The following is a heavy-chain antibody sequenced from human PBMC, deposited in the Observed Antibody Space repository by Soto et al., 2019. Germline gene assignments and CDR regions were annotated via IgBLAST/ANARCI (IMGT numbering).Heavy chain of an antibody. CDR3: ARLGGYYQAFDS. J-gene: IGHJ4*02. CDR1: GGSISSSSYY. Sequence: SETLSLTCTVSGGSISSSSYYWGWIRQPPGKGLEWIGSIYYSGSTYYNPSLKSRVTISVDTSKNQFSLKLSSVTAADTAVYYCARLGGYYQAFDSWGQGTLVTVSS. D-gene: IGHD3-22*01. V-gene: IGHV4-39*07. CDR2: IYYSGST.